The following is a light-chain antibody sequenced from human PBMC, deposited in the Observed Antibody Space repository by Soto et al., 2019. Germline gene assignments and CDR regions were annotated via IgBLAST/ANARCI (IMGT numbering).Light chain of an antibody. Sequence: DIQMTQSPSSLSASIGDRVTITCRASQGISDYLAWYQQKPGKVPKLLIYGASTMQSGVPSRFSGSGSGTDFTLIISSLQPEDVATYYCQKYDTVPRAFGGGTKVEIK. CDR3: QKYDTVPRA. J-gene: IGKJ4*01. CDR1: QGISDY. V-gene: IGKV1-27*01. CDR2: GAS.